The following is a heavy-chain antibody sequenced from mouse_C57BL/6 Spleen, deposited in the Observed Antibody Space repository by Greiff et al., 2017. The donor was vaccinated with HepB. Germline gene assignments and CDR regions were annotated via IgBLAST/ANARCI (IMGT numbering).Heavy chain of an antibody. CDR3: AHITTNRYFCG. CDR2: IYPRDGST. J-gene: IGHJ1*03. CDR1: GYTFTDHT. V-gene: IGHV1-78*01. Sequence: QVQLQQSDAELVKPGASVKISCKVSGYTFTDHTIHWLKQRPEQGLEWIGFIYPRDGSTKYNEKFKGKATLTADKSSNTAYMQLNSLTSEDSAVYFYAHITTNRYFCGWGTGATVTVAS. D-gene: IGHD1-1*01.